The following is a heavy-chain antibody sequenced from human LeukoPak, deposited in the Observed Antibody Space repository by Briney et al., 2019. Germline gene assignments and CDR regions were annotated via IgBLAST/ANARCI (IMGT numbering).Heavy chain of an antibody. D-gene: IGHD4-17*01. V-gene: IGHV3-48*03. J-gene: IGHJ4*02. CDR2: ISSSGNTI. CDR1: RFTFSNYE. Sequence: QAGGSLRLSGAASRFTFSNYEMHWVRQAPGKGLEWLSYISSSGNTIYYADSVKGRFTISRDNSKNSLYLQMSSLRAEDTAVYYCAKDQYGDSDYWGQGTLVTVSS. CDR3: AKDQYGDSDY.